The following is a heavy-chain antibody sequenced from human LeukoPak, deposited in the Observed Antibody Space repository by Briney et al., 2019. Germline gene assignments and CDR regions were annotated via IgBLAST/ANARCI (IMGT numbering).Heavy chain of an antibody. CDR1: GFTFTNYW. CDR2: IKQDRSEK. D-gene: IGHD3-3*01. J-gene: IGHJ4*02. Sequence: GGSLRLSCAASGFTFTNYWMSWVRQAPGKGLELVANIKQDRSEKYYVDCVKGRFTISRDNAKNSLYLQMNSLRAEDTAVYYCARLREIPVFGVVTKSTSYFDYWGQGTLVTVSS. CDR3: ARLREIPVFGVVTKSTSYFDY. V-gene: IGHV3-7*01.